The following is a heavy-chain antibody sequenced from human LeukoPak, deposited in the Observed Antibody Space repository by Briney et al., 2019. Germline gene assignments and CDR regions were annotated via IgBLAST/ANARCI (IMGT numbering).Heavy chain of an antibody. CDR2: INQDGIEK. D-gene: IGHD5-24*01. CDR1: GFTFTTYW. V-gene: IGHV3-7*05. Sequence: TGGSLRLSCAASGFTFTTYWMSWVRQAPGKGLEWVANINQDGIEKYYVASVRGRLTISRDNAENSIYVQMNSLRAEDAAVYYCARGFDGYYGFDLWGQGTMVTVSS. J-gene: IGHJ3*01. CDR3: ARGFDGYYGFDL.